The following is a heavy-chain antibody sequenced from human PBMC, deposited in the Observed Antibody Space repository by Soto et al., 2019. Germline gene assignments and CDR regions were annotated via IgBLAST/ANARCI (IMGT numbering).Heavy chain of an antibody. CDR2: INPSGGST. D-gene: IGHD4-17*01. V-gene: IGHV1-46*01. J-gene: IGHJ3*02. Sequence: QVQLVQSGAEVKKPEASVKVSCKASGYTFTSYYMHWVRQAPGQGLEWMGIINPSGGSTSYAQKFQGRVTMTRDTSTSSVYMELSSLRSEDTAVYYCARAETVTDDAFDIWGQGTIVTVSS. CDR1: GYTFTSYY. CDR3: ARAETVTDDAFDI.